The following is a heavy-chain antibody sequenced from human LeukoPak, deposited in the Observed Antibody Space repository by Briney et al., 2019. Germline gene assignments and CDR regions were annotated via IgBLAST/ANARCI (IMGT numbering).Heavy chain of an antibody. CDR3: ARGDSSSPLYYFDY. CDR2: IIPIFGTA. D-gene: IGHD6-6*01. Sequence: ASVKVSRKASGGTFSSYAISWVRQAPGQGLEWMGGIIPIFGTANYAQKFQGRVTITADESTSTAYMELSSLRSEDTAVYYCARGDSSSPLYYFDYWGQGTLVTVSS. J-gene: IGHJ4*02. CDR1: GGTFSSYA. V-gene: IGHV1-69*13.